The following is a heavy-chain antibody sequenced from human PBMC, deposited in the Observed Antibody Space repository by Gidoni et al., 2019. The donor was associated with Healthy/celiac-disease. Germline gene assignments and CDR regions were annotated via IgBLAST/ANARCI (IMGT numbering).Heavy chain of an antibody. J-gene: IGHJ6*02. V-gene: IGHV1-69*02. CDR2: IIPILGIA. D-gene: IGHD2-2*01. Sequence: QVQLVQSGAEVKKPGSSVKVSCKASGGTFSSYTISWVRQAPGQGRAWMGRIIPILGIANYAQKFQGRVTITADKSTSTAYMELSSLRSEDTAVYYCARLVGDIVVVPAANYYYYGMDVWGQGTTVTVSS. CDR1: GGTFSSYT. CDR3: ARLVGDIVVVPAANYYYYGMDV.